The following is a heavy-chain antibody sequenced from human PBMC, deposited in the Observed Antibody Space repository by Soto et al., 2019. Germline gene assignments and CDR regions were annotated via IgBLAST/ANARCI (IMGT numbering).Heavy chain of an antibody. V-gene: IGHV4-39*01. CDR1: GDSINSDKYY. CDR2: IYFRGNT. Sequence: QLQLQESGPGLVKPSETLSLTCSVSGDSINSDKYYWGWIRQPPGKGLEWIGSIYFRGNTYYNPSLPTRVTRSLDKSKSQFSLKLNSVTAADSAVYFCARLEGLATISYYVDFWGQGALVTVSS. J-gene: IGHJ4*02. D-gene: IGHD3-9*01. CDR3: ARLEGLATISYYVDF.